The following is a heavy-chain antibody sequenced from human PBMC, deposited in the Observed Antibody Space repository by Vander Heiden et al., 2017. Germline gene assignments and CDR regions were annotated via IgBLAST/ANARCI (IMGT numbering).Heavy chain of an antibody. CDR3: ARETLWGSLDY. CDR1: AFTFTPSS. J-gene: IGHJ4*02. V-gene: IGHV3-11*01. Sequence: QVQLVEPGRGLVKPGGSLRLSCAASAFTFTPSSMSWIRQAPGKGLEWVSYISSSGSTIYYADSVKGRFTISRDNAKNSLYLQMNSLRAEDTAVYYCARETLWGSLDYWGQGTLVTVSS. CDR2: ISSSGSTI. D-gene: IGHD5-18*01.